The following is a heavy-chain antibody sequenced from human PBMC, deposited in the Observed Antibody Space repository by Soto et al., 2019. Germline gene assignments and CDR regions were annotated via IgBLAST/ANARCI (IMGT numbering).Heavy chain of an antibody. CDR3: AREAKPLKYYFDY. J-gene: IGHJ4*02. CDR2: INAGNGNT. CDR1: GYTFTSYA. V-gene: IGHV1-3*01. Sequence: ASVKVSCKASGYTFTSYAMHWVRQAPGQRLEWMGWINAGNGNTKYSQKFQGRVTITRDTSASTAYMELSSLRSEDTAVYYCAREAKPLKYYFDYWGQGTLVTAPQ.